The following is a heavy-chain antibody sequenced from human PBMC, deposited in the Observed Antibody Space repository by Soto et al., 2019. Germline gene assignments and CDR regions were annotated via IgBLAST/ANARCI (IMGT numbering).Heavy chain of an antibody. D-gene: IGHD2-15*01. V-gene: IGHV1-2*02. J-gene: IGHJ4*02. CDR1: GYTFTGYY. CDR2: INPNSGGT. CDR3: AREVAGKFDY. Sequence: GASVKVSCKASGYTFTGYYMHWVRQAPGQGLEWMGWINPNSGGTNYAQKFQGRVTMTRSTSITTAYMELSSLRSEDTAVYYCAREVAGKFDYWGQGTLVTVSS.